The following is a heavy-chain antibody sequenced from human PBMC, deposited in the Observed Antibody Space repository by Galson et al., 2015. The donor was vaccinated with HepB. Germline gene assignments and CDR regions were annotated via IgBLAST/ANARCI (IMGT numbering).Heavy chain of an antibody. CDR3: ARNLPRTGDFDF. J-gene: IGHJ4*02. D-gene: IGHD7-27*01. V-gene: IGHV1-8*01. CDR1: GYTFSTYD. Sequence: SVKLSCKASGYTFSTYDINWVRQATGQGLEWLAWMSPNSGYTGYAQELQDRVTMTRDTSISTAYLELNSLTAEDTAVYYCARNLPRTGDFDFWGQGTLVTVSS. CDR2: MSPNSGYT.